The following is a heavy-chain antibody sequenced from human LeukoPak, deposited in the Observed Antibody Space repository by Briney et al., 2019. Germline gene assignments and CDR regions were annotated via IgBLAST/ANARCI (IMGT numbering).Heavy chain of an antibody. CDR3: ASDSPGYDSGSYFAY. J-gene: IGHJ4*02. CDR2: ISSSTSYI. D-gene: IGHD2-15*01. V-gene: IGHV3-21*04. Sequence: GGSLRLSCAASGFTFSSYSMNWIRQAPEKGLEWVSSISSSTSYIYYADSVKGRFTISRDNAKNSLFLQMNSLRDEDTAVYYCASDSPGYDSGSYFAYWGQGTLVTVSS. CDR1: GFTFSSYS.